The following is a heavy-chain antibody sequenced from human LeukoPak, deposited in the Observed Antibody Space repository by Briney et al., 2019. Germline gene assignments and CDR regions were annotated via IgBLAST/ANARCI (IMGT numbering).Heavy chain of an antibody. J-gene: IGHJ4*02. V-gene: IGHV1-18*01. Sequence: ASVTVTRLASGYTYTSYGMNWVRQAPGQGLEWMGWISAYKGNTNYAQELQGRVTMTTDTSTSTAYMELRGLRSDDTAIYYCARGVPSTYTSSRRAFECWGQGTLVTVSS. CDR2: ISAYKGNT. CDR3: ARGVPSTYTSSRRAFEC. D-gene: IGHD6-13*01. CDR1: GYTYTSYG.